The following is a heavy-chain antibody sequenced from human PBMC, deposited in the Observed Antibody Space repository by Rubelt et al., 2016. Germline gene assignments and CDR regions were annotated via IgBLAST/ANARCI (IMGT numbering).Heavy chain of an antibody. V-gene: IGHV4-59*01. CDR2: IYYSGST. D-gene: IGHD6-25*01. CDR3: ARASSGSPRFGFDY. CDR1: GGSISSYY. J-gene: IGHJ4*02. Sequence: QVQLQESGPGLVKPSETLSLTCTVSGGSISSYYWSWIRQPPGKGLEWIGYIYYSGSTNYNPSLKSRVTISIDTSKTQFPPKLSSVTAADTAVYYCARASSGSPRFGFDYWGQGTLVTVSS.